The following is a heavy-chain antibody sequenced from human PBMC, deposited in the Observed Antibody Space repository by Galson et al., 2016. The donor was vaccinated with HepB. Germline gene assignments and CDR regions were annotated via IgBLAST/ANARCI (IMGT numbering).Heavy chain of an antibody. Sequence: LSLTCAVHGGSFSGFYWTWIRQAPGKGLEWIGEINDGGITAYNPALETRVSMSVDPSKKPFFLDLTSVTAADTAVYFCARRLGSIVGTIWGQGTLATISS. D-gene: IGHD1-26*01. V-gene: IGHV4-34*01. CDR2: INDGGIT. CDR1: GGSFSGFY. CDR3: ARRLGSIVGTI. J-gene: IGHJ4*02.